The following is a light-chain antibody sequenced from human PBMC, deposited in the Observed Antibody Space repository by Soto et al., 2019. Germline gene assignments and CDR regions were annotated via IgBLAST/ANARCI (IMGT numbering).Light chain of an antibody. CDR3: MQSTQLPPT. J-gene: IGKJ5*01. CDR2: EVS. V-gene: IGKV2D-29*02. Sequence: VVMTQTPLSLSVAPGQPSSISCTSRQSLLHITGETFLFWYLQKPGKSPQXXXYEVSTRVSGVPERFSGSGSGTDFTLEISRVETDDVGIYYCMQSTQLPPTFGQGTRLEIK. CDR1: QSLLHITGETF.